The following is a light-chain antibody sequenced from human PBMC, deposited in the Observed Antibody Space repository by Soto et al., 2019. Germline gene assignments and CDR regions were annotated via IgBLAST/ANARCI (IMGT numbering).Light chain of an antibody. J-gene: IGLJ2*01. CDR2: QDS. CDR3: QAWDSSTANVV. Sequence: SYELTQPPSVSVSPGQTASITCSGDKLGDKYACWYRQKPGQSPVLVICQDSKRPSGIPERFAGANSGNTATLTISGTQAMDEADYYWQAWDSSTANVVFGGGTKLTVL. V-gene: IGLV3-1*01. CDR1: KLGDKY.